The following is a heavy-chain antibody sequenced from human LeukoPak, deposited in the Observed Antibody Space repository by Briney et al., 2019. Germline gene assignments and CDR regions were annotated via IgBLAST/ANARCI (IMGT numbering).Heavy chain of an antibody. CDR3: ASLYCSGGHDY. Sequence: GGSLRLSCAASGFTVSSNYMSWVRQAPGKGLGRVSVIYSGGSTYYADSVKGRFTISRDNSKNTLYLQMNSLRAEDTAVYYYASLYCSGGHDYWGQGTLVTVSS. CDR1: GFTVSSNY. CDR2: IYSGGST. D-gene: IGHD2-15*01. J-gene: IGHJ4*02. V-gene: IGHV3-53*01.